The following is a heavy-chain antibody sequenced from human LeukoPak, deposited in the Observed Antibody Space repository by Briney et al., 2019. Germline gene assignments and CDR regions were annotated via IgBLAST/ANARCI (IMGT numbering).Heavy chain of an antibody. D-gene: IGHD1-26*01. J-gene: IGHJ4*02. CDR3: ARRGGSYSFDY. Sequence: SETLSLTCTVSGGSISSYYWSWIRQPPGKGLEWIGYLYNSGSTNYNPSLRSRVTISVDTSKNQFSLKLTSVTAADTAVYYCARRGGSYSFDYWGQGTLVTVSS. CDR1: GGSISSYY. V-gene: IGHV4-59*08. CDR2: LYNSGST.